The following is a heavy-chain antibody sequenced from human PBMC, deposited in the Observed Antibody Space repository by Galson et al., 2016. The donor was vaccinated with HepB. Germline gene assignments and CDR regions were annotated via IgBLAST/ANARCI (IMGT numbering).Heavy chain of an antibody. V-gene: IGHV3-7*02. CDR2: IQQDGNQK. CDR1: GFIFSTSW. Sequence: SLRLSCAASGFIFSTSWMTWVRQAPGKGLEWVATIQQDGNQKYYVGSVKGRFTISRDNAKNSLYLQMNSLRAEDTALYYCVSSALEYWGQGTLVTGSS. J-gene: IGHJ4*02. CDR3: VSSALEY. D-gene: IGHD3-16*02.